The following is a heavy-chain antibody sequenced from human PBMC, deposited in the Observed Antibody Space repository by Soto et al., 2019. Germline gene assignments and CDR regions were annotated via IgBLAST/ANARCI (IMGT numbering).Heavy chain of an antibody. V-gene: IGHV3-66*01. J-gene: IGHJ4*02. CDR2: ISSGGST. CDR3: ARDTFGGAYDFWH. Sequence: EVQLVESGGGLVQPGGSLRLSCAASGFTVSNFYMTWVRQAPGKGLEWVSVISSGGSTYYADSVKGRFTISRDKSKNTQYLEMTSLRAGDTAMYYCARDTFGGAYDFWHGGQGTLVTVSS. D-gene: IGHD3-3*01. CDR1: GFTVSNFY.